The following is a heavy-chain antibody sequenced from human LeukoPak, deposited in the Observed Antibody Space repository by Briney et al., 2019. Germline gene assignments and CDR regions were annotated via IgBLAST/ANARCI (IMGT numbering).Heavy chain of an antibody. Sequence: GASVKVSCKASGYIFSSYYLHWVRQAPGQGLEWMGEINPNGDSTSYAQKFQGRVAMTRDTSTSTVYMELNSLRSEDTAVHYCARSLIRGVTYYFDYWAREPWSPSPQ. V-gene: IGHV1-46*01. CDR1: GYIFSSYY. CDR3: ARSLIRGVTYYFDY. D-gene: IGHD3-10*01. CDR2: INPNGDST. J-gene: IGHJ4*02.